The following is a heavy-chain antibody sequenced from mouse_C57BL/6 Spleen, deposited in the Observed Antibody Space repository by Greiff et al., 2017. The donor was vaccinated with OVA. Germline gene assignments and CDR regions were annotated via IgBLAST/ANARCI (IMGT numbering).Heavy chain of an antibody. V-gene: IGHV1-18*01. J-gene: IGHJ4*01. D-gene: IGHD1-1*02. Sequence: VQLQQSGPELVKPGASVKIPCKASGYTFTDYNMDWVKQSHGKSLEWIGDINPNNGGTIYNQKFKGKATLTVDKSYSTAYMELRSLTSEDTAVYYCARVDGGGDAMDYWGQGTSVTVSS. CDR2: INPNNGGT. CDR3: ARVDGGGDAMDY. CDR1: GYTFTDYN.